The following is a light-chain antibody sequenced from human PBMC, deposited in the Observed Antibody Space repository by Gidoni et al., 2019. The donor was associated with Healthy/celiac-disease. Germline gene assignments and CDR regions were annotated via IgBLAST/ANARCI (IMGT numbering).Light chain of an antibody. CDR1: QSVSST. Sequence: TLSVSPGERATLSCRASQSVSSTVAWYQQKPGKAPRLLIYGASTRASGIPARFSGSGSGTEFPLTISSLQYEDFAVYYCQQDNKWPITFGQGTRLEIK. V-gene: IGKV3-15*01. CDR3: QQDNKWPIT. CDR2: GAS. J-gene: IGKJ5*01.